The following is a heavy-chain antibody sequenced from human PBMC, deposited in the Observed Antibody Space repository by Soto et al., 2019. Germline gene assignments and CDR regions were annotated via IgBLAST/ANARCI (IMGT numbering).Heavy chain of an antibody. J-gene: IGHJ5*02. V-gene: IGHV3-30-3*01. D-gene: IGHD3-3*01. CDR1: GFTFSSYA. CDR2: ISYDGSNK. Sequence: QVQLVESGGGVVQPGRSLRLSCAASGFTFSSYAMHWDRQAPGKGLEWVAVISYDGSNKYYADSVKGRFTISRDNSKNTLYLQMNSLRAEDTAVYYCARDPTIFREEGQNERLPNWFDPWGQGTLVTVSS. CDR3: ARDPTIFREEGQNERLPNWFDP.